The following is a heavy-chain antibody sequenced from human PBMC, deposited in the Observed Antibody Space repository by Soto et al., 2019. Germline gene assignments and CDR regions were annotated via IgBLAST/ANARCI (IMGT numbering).Heavy chain of an antibody. D-gene: IGHD2-15*01. V-gene: IGHV5-10-1*01. CDR1: GYSFTSYW. CDR2: IDPSDSYT. CDR3: AGHCSGGSCYGLYYYYYGMDV. Sequence: GESLKISCKGSGYSFTSYWISWVRQMPGKGLEWMGRIDPSDSYTNYSPSFQGHVTISADKSISTAYLQWSSLKASDTAMYYCAGHCSGGSCYGLYYYYYGMDVWGQGITVTVSS. J-gene: IGHJ6*02.